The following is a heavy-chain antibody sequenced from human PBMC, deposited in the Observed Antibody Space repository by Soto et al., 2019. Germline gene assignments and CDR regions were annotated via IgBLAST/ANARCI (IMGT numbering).Heavy chain of an antibody. CDR2: ITYDGNNK. D-gene: IGHD3-10*01. CDR3: ARDFTYYYASPESFDF. CDR1: GFTFSSYG. Sequence: GGSLRLSCAASGFTFSSYGMHWVRQAPGKGLEWVAVITYDGNNKYYRDSVKGRFTISRDNSKNSLYLQLNSLRVEDTAVYYCARDFTYYYASPESFDFWGQGTLVTVSS. V-gene: IGHV3-30*03. J-gene: IGHJ4*02.